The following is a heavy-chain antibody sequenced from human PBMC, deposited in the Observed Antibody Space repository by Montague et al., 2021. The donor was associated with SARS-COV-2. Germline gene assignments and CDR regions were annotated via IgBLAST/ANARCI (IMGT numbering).Heavy chain of an antibody. CDR1: GFTFSSYW. Sequence: SRRLSWSASGFTFSSYWMHWVRQAPGKGLVWVSRINSDGSSTSYADSVKGRFTISRDNAKNTLYLQMNSLRAEDTAVYYCAGPLNWFDPWGQGTLVTVSS. CDR2: INSDGSST. V-gene: IGHV3-74*01. J-gene: IGHJ5*02. CDR3: AGPLNWFDP.